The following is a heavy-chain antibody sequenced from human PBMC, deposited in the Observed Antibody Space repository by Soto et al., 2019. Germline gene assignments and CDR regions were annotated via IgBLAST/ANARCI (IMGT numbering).Heavy chain of an antibody. D-gene: IGHD1-26*01. Sequence: SETLSLTCTVSGGSISSGDYYWSWIRQPPGKGLEWIGYIYYSGSTYYNPSLKSRVTISVDTSKNQFSLKLSSVTAADTAVYYCARVSGSYNYYYYGMDVWGQGTTVTV. CDR3: ARVSGSYNYYYYGMDV. CDR1: GGSISSGDYY. V-gene: IGHV4-30-4*01. CDR2: IYYSGST. J-gene: IGHJ6*02.